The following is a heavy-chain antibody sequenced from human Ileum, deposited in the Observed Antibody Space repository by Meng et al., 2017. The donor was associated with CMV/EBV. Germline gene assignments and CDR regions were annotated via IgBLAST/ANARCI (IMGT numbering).Heavy chain of an antibody. CDR3: ARVQLSGVFDY. Sequence: HLVQSGAEVKKPGSSVKVSCKASGGSLNSFSITWVRQAPGQGLEWMGWINTYNDNSNSAQKFQDRFTMTKDTSTRTAHMELRSLTSDDTAVYYCARVQLSGVFDYWGQGTLVTVSS. CDR2: INTYNDNS. J-gene: IGHJ4*02. D-gene: IGHD1-26*01. CDR1: GGSLNSFS. V-gene: IGHV1-18*01.